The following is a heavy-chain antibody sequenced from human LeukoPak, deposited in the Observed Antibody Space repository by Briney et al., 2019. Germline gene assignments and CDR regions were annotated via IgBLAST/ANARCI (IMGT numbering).Heavy chain of an antibody. CDR3: VRGNYYDSSGPELGY. V-gene: IGHV4-39*07. J-gene: IGHJ4*02. Sequence: SETLSLTCTVSGGSISSSSYYWGWIRQPPGKGLEWIGSIYYSGSTYYNPSLKSRVTISVDTSKNQFSLKLSSVTAADTAVYYCVRGNYYDSSGPELGYWGQGTLVTVSS. CDR1: GGSISSSSYY. CDR2: IYYSGST. D-gene: IGHD3-22*01.